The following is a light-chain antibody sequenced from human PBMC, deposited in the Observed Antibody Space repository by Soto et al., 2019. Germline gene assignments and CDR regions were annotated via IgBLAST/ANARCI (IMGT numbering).Light chain of an antibody. CDR3: AAWDDSLSVLYL. CDR2: RNN. Sequence: QSALTQPPSASGTPGQRVTISCSGSSSNNGSNYVYWYQQLPGTAPKLLIYRNNQRPSGVPDRFSGSKSGTSASLAISGLRTADEADYFCAAWDDSLSVLYLLGTRTKVTVL. J-gene: IGLJ1*01. V-gene: IGLV1-47*01. CDR1: SSNNGSNY.